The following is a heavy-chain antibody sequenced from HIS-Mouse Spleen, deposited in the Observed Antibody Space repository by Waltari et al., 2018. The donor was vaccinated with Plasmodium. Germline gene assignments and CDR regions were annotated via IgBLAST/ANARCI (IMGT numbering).Heavy chain of an antibody. CDR1: GGSISSYY. D-gene: IGHD5-18*01. Sequence: ETLSLTCTVSGGSISSYYWSWIRQPPGKGLEWIGYIYYSGSTNYNPSLKSRVTISVDTSKNQFSLKLSSVTAADTAVYYCARLRYSYGYFDYWGQGTLVTVSS. J-gene: IGHJ4*02. V-gene: IGHV4-59*08. CDR2: IYYSGST. CDR3: ARLRYSYGYFDY.